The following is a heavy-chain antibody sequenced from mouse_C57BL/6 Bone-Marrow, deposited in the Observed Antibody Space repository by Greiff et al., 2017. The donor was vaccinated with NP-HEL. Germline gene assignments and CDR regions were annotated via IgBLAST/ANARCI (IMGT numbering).Heavy chain of an antibody. CDR2: IDPSDSYT. J-gene: IGHJ4*01. CDR1: GYTFTSYW. V-gene: IGHV1-69*01. CDR3: ARYGYYGSSYRYAMDY. D-gene: IGHD1-1*01. Sequence: VQLQQPGAELGMPGASVKLSCKASGYTFTSYWMHWVKQRPGQGLEWIGEIDPSDSYTNYNQKFKGKSTLTVDKSSSTAYMQLSSLTSEDSAVYYCARYGYYGSSYRYAMDYWGQGTSVTVSS.